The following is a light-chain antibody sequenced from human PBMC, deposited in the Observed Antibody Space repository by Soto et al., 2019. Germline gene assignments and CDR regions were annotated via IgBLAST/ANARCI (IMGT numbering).Light chain of an antibody. Sequence: QSVLTQPASVSGAPGQRVTISCTGSWSNFGAGYDVHWYQQLPGAAPKLIIYGNSNRPSGVPDRFSGSRSGTSASLAITGLQDEDEDDYYCQSYDTSLGGSRVFGTGTKVTVL. J-gene: IGLJ1*01. CDR3: QSYDTSLGGSRV. CDR2: GNS. V-gene: IGLV1-40*01. CDR1: WSNFGAGYD.